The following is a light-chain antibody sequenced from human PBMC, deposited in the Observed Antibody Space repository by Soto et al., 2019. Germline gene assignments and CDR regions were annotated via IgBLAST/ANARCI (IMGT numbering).Light chain of an antibody. CDR3: QQYNNWPPQT. Sequence: IGMIQSPANKTVSQWDRAILSCRASQSASSYVAWYQQKPGQAPRLLIYGASNRATGIPARFSGSGSGTEFTLTFSSLQSEDFAVYYCQQYNNWPPQTFGGGTEVDIK. CDR1: QSASSY. J-gene: IGKJ4*02. V-gene: IGKV3-15*01. CDR2: GAS.